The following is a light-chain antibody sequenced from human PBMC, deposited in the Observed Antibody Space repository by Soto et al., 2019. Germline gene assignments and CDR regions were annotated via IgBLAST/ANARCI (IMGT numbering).Light chain of an antibody. CDR1: SSDVGGYNY. Sequence: QSVLPQPASVSGSPGHSITISCTGTSSDVGGYNYVSWYQQHPGKAPKLMIYDVSNRPSGVSNRFSGSKSGNTASLTISGLQAEDEADYYCRSYTSSSTRVFGTGTKVTVL. CDR2: DVS. CDR3: RSYTSSSTRV. V-gene: IGLV2-14*01. J-gene: IGLJ1*01.